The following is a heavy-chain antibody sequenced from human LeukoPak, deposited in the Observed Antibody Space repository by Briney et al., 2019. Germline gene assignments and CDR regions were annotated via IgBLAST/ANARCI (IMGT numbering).Heavy chain of an antibody. CDR2: INPNSGGT. CDR1: GYTFTGYY. V-gene: IGHV1-2*06. D-gene: IGHD2-2*01. Sequence: PPASVKVSCKASGYTFTGYYMYWVRQAPGQALEWMGRINPNSGGTNYAQKFQGRVTMTRDTSISTAYMELSRLRSDDTAVYYCARGSIVVVPAALEDFDYWGQGTLVTVSS. CDR3: ARGSIVVVPAALEDFDY. J-gene: IGHJ4*02.